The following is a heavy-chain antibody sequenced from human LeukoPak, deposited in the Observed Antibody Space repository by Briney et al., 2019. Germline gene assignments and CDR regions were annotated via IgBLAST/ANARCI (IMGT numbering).Heavy chain of an antibody. V-gene: IGHV4-59*02. Sequence: SETLSLTCTFSGGSVNSHFCSWVRHSPGKELEWIGYYYYGGSTLYNPSLSSRVTISVDASKNHFFLRLNSVTATDTGAYYCAIMGSAYGNAFDVWGQGMMVTVSP. J-gene: IGHJ3*01. CDR2: YYYGGST. CDR3: AIMGSAYGNAFDV. D-gene: IGHD3-3*01. CDR1: GGSVNSHF.